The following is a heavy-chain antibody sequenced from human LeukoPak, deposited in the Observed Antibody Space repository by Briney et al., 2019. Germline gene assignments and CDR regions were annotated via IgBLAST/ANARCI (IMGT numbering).Heavy chain of an antibody. CDR1: GYAFTTYW. CDR3: ASLSGYDNYFDY. Sequence: GESLKISCEGSGYAFTTYWIGWVRQMPGKGLEWMGIIYPGDSDTRYSPSSQGQVTISADKSISTAYLQWSSLKASDTAMYYCASLSGYDNYFDYWGQGTLVTVSS. CDR2: IYPGDSDT. J-gene: IGHJ4*02. D-gene: IGHD5-12*01. V-gene: IGHV5-51*01.